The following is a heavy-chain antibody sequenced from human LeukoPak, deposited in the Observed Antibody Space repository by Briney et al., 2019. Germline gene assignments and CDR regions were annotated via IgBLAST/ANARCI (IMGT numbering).Heavy chain of an antibody. V-gene: IGHV4-30-2*01. Sequence: PSETLSLTCAVSGGSISSGGYSWSWIRQPPGKGLEWIGYIYHSGSTYYNPSLKSRVTISVDRSKNQFSLKLSSVTAADTAVYYCARKRRWFPTKTDWYFDLWGRGTLVTVSS. D-gene: IGHD4-23*01. J-gene: IGHJ2*01. CDR3: ARKRRWFPTKTDWYFDL. CDR1: GGSISSGGYS. CDR2: IYHSGST.